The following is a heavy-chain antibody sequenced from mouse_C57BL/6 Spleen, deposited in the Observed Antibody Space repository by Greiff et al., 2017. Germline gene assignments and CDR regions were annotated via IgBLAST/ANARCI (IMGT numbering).Heavy chain of an antibody. V-gene: IGHV3-6*01. J-gene: IGHJ3*01. CDR3: ARDAWLD. Sequence: EVQRVESGPGLVKPSQSLSLTCSVTGYSITSGYYWNWIRQFPGNKLEWMGYISYDGSNNYNPSLKNRISITRDTSKNQFFLKLNSVTTEDTATYYCARDAWLDWGQGTLVTVSA. D-gene: IGHD2-2*01. CDR1: GYSITSGYY. CDR2: ISYDGSN.